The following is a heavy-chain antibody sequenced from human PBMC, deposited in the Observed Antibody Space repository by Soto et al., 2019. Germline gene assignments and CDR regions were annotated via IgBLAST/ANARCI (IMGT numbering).Heavy chain of an antibody. CDR1: GYTFTSYG. V-gene: IGHV1-18*01. J-gene: IGHJ4*02. D-gene: IGHD2-21*01. CDR2: FSAYNGKT. CDR3: ATAYYPEAYYFDY. Sequence: GASVKVSCKASGYTFTSYGISWVRQAPGQGLEWMGGFSAYNGKTNYAQKLQGRVTMTEDTSTDTAYMELSSLRSEDTAVYYCATAYYPEAYYFDYWGQGTLVTVSS.